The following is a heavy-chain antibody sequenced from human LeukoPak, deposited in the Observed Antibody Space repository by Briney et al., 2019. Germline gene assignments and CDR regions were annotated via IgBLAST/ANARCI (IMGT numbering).Heavy chain of an antibody. CDR2: INPNSGGT. CDR1: EYTFTGYY. V-gene: IGHV1-2*02. Sequence: ASVKVSCKASEYTFTGYYMHWVRQAPGQGLEWMGWINPNSGGTNYAQKFQGRVTMTRDTSTSTAYMELSRLRSDDTAVYYCARDAIAAAGTQLPYYYYYMDVWGKGTTVTISS. CDR3: ARDAIAAAGTQLPYYYYYMDV. J-gene: IGHJ6*03. D-gene: IGHD6-13*01.